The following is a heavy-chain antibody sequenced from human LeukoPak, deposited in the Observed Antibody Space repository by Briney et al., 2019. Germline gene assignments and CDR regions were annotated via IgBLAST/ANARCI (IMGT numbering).Heavy chain of an antibody. CDR1: GFTFSSYV. Sequence: GGSLRLSCAASGFTFSSYVMNWVRQAPGKGLEWVSGISSGGSTHYADFVKGRFTISSDSSKNTLYLQMNSLSAEDTAVYYCASSRRTYWYFDLWGRGTLVTVS. CDR2: ISSGGST. V-gene: IGHV3-23*01. CDR3: ASSRRTYWYFDL. J-gene: IGHJ2*01.